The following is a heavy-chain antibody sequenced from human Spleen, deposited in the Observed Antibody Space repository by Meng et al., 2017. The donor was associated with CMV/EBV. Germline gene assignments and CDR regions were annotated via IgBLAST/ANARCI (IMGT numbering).Heavy chain of an antibody. J-gene: IGHJ4*02. Sequence: GGSLRLSCAASGFTFSSYSMNWVRQAPGKGLEWVSYISSSSSTIYYADSVKGRFTISRDNAKNSLYLQMNSLRAEDTAVYYCARGAQVGTTLFHPPTYFDYWGQGTLVTVSS. CDR1: GFTFSSYS. CDR2: ISSSSSTI. D-gene: IGHD1-26*01. CDR3: ARGAQVGTTLFHPPTYFDY. V-gene: IGHV3-48*04.